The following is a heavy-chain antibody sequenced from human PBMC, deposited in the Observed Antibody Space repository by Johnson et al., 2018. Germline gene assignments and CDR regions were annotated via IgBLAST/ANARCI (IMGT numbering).Heavy chain of an antibody. V-gene: IGHV1-46*01. CDR3: ARGSGSAYYYMDV. CDR1: GYTFTHYF. D-gene: IGHD1-26*01. Sequence: QVQLVQSGAEVTKXGASXKVXCKASGYTFTHYFMHWVRQAPGQGLEWVGIINPSTGVTNNAQRFYDRVTMTSDTSTSTVYMAVRSLRSEDTAVYYCARGSGSAYYYMDVWGKGTTVTVSS. CDR2: INPSTGVT. J-gene: IGHJ6*03.